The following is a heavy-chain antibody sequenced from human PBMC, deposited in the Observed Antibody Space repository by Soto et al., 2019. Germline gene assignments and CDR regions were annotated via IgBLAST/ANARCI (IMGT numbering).Heavy chain of an antibody. Sequence: GGSLRLSCAPSEFTFSTYGTTWVRQAPGKGLEWVSGIGHSSGKAFYRDSVQGRFTVSRDYSKNMLYLQMDRLRAEDTAVYYCAKERLKYSSSWYTGFYYYGMDVWGQGTTVTVSS. CDR1: EFTFSTYG. V-gene: IGHV3-23*01. CDR3: AKERLKYSSSWYTGFYYYGMDV. D-gene: IGHD6-13*01. J-gene: IGHJ6*02. CDR2: IGHSSGKA.